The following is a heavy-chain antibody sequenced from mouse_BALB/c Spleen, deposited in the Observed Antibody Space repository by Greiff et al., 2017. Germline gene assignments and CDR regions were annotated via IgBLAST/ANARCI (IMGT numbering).Heavy chain of an antibody. D-gene: IGHD2-1*01. J-gene: IGHJ2*01. CDR2: IDPANGNT. V-gene: IGHV14-3*02. Sequence: VHVKQSGAELVKPGASVKLSCTASGFNIKDTYMHWVKQRPEQGLEWIGRIDPANGNTKYDPKFQGKATITADTSSNTAYLQLSSLTSEDTAVYYCARVLYGNYELDYWGQGTTLTVSS. CDR1: GFNIKDTY. CDR3: ARVLYGNYELDY.